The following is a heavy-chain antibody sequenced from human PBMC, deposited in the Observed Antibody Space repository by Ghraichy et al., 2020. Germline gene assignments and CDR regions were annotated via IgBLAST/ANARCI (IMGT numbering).Heavy chain of an antibody. CDR1: GFTFSSYS. J-gene: IGHJ4*02. D-gene: IGHD3-22*01. Sequence: GGSLRLSCAASGFTFSSYSMNWVRQAPGKGLEWVSSISSSSSYIYYADSVKGRFTISRDNAKNSLYLQMNSLRAEDTAVYYCARGGDSSGPSDYWGQGTLVTVSS. CDR2: ISSSSSYI. V-gene: IGHV3-21*01. CDR3: ARGGDSSGPSDY.